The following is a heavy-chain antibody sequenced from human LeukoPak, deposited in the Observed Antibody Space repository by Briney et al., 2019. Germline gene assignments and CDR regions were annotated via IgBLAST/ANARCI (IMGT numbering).Heavy chain of an antibody. CDR3: AREQDVAVEEGGLDY. CDR2: INPSGGST. J-gene: IGHJ4*02. Sequence: GASVKVSCKASGYTFTSYYMHWVRQAPGQGLEWMGIINPSGGSTSYAQKFQGRVTMTRDTSTSTVYMELSSLRSEDTAVYYCAREQDVAVEEGGLDYWGQGTLVTVSS. CDR1: GYTFTSYY. D-gene: IGHD6-19*01. V-gene: IGHV1-46*01.